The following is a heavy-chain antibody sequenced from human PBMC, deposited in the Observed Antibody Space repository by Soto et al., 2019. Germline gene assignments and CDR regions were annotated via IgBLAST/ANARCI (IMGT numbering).Heavy chain of an antibody. CDR2: ISYDGSNK. J-gene: IGHJ3*02. D-gene: IGHD2-2*01. V-gene: IGHV3-30*18. CDR1: GSTFSSYG. Sequence: PGGSLRLSCAASGSTFSSYGMHWVRQAPGKGLEWVAVISYDGSNKYYADSVKGRFTISRDNSKNTLYLQMNSLRAEDTAVYYCAKVEGYCISTSCIPRGAFYIWGQGTMVTVSS. CDR3: AKVEGYCISTSCIPRGAFYI.